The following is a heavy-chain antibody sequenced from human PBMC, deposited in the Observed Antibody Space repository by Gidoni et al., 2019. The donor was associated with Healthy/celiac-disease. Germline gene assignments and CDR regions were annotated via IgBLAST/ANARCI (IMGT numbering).Heavy chain of an antibody. CDR2: INPNSGGT. V-gene: IGHV1-2*06. D-gene: IGHD3-9*01. CDR3: ARDILSYDILTGYYISAEPGDY. Sequence: QVQLVQSGAEVKKPGASVKVSCKASGYTFTGYSMHWVRQAPGQGLEWMGRINPNSGGTNYAQKFQGRVTMTRDTSISTAYMELSRLRSDDTAVYYCARDILSYDILTGYYISAEPGDYWGQGTLVTVSS. J-gene: IGHJ4*02. CDR1: GYTFTGYS.